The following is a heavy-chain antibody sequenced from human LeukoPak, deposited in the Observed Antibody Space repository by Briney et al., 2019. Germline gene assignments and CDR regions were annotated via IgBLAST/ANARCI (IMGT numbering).Heavy chain of an antibody. Sequence: GGSLRLSCAASGFTFSSYEMNWVRQAPGKGLEWVSLISGDGGSTYYADSVKGRFTISRDNSKNSLYLQMNSLRTEDTALYYCAKDDYYDSSGYIFDYWGQGTLVTVSS. CDR3: AKDDYYDSSGYIFDY. CDR2: ISGDGGST. J-gene: IGHJ4*02. V-gene: IGHV3-43*02. CDR1: GFTFSSYE. D-gene: IGHD3-22*01.